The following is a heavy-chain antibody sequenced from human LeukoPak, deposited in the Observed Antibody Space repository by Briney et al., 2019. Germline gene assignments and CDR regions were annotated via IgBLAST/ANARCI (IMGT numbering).Heavy chain of an antibody. D-gene: IGHD1-26*01. J-gene: IGHJ4*02. CDR1: GFNFSSYA. CDR3: AKKAVGTATGGPFDY. CDR2: ISGSGGST. V-gene: IGHV3-23*01. Sequence: PGGSLRLSCAASGFNFSSYAMSWVRQAPGKGLEWVSAISGSGGSTYYADSVKCRFTISRDNSKNTLYLQLNSLRAEDTAVYYCAKKAVGTATGGPFDYWGQGALVIVSS.